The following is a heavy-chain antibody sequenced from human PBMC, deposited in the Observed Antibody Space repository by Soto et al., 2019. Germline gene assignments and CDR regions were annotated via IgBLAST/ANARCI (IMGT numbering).Heavy chain of an antibody. CDR2: IYYTGST. V-gene: IGHV4-59*01. D-gene: IGHD2-15*01. J-gene: IGHJ5*02. Sequence: QVQLQESGPGLVKPSETLSLTCSVSGGSISSYYWSWIRQPPGKGLEWIGYIYYTGSTNSNLSIKSRTTISLATCKIHFFLRLITVTDADTVVYYCACASACSHGSCVFDPWGQGTLVTVSS. CDR1: GGSISSYY. CDR3: ACASACSHGSCVFDP.